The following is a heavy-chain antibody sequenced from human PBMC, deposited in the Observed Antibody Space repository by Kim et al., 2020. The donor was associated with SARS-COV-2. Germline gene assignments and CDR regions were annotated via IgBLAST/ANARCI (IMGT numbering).Heavy chain of an antibody. Sequence: SETLSLTCTVSGGSISSGGYYWSWIRQHPGKGLEWIGYIYYSGSTYYNPSLKSRVTISVDTSKNQFSLKLSSVTAADTAVYYCARRNQLRGEYYYYGMDVWGQGTTVTVSS. J-gene: IGHJ6*02. CDR1: GGSISSGGYY. V-gene: IGHV4-31*03. CDR3: ARRNQLRGEYYYYGMDV. CDR2: IYYSGST. D-gene: IGHD1-7*01.